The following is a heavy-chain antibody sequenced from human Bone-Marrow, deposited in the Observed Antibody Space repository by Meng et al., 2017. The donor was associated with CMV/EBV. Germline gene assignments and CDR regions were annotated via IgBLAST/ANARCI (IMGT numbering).Heavy chain of an antibody. V-gene: IGHV3-15*01. D-gene: IGHD3-22*01. CDR1: GFTFSNAW. Sequence: GGSLRLSCAASGFTFSNAWMSWVRQAPGKGLEWVGRIKSKTDGGTTDYAAPVKGRFTISRDDSKNTLYLQMNSLKTEDTAVYYCTTDPDSSPTYYYYGMDVWGQGTKVTVSS. CDR3: TTDPDSSPTYYYYGMDV. J-gene: IGHJ6*02. CDR2: IKSKTDGGTT.